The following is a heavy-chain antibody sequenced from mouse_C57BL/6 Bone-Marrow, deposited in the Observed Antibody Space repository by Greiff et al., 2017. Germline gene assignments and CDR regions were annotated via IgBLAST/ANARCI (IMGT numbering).Heavy chain of an antibody. CDR1: GYTFTSYW. CDR2: IHPNSGST. D-gene: IGHD1-1*01. Sequence: QVQLQQPGAELVKPGASVTLSCKASGYTFTSYWMHWVKQRPGQGLEWIGMIHPNSGSTNYNEKFKSKATLTVDKSSSTAYMQLSSLTSEDSAVYYCARGITTVVAPAYWGQGTLVTVSA. J-gene: IGHJ3*01. CDR3: ARGITTVVAPAY. V-gene: IGHV1-64*01.